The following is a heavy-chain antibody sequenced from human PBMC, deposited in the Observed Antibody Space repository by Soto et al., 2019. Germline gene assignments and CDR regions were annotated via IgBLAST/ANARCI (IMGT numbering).Heavy chain of an antibody. V-gene: IGHV3-30*18. CDR3: AKDTGYCSSTSCPYYYYYMDV. CDR1: GFTFSTYG. Sequence: GGSLRLSCAASGFTFSTYGIHWVRQAPGKGLEWVAVIPYDGSNKYYADSVKGRFTISRDNSKNTLYLQMNSLRAEDTAVYYCAKDTGYCSSTSCPYYYYYMDVWGKGTTVTVSS. CDR2: IPYDGSNK. D-gene: IGHD2-2*03. J-gene: IGHJ6*03.